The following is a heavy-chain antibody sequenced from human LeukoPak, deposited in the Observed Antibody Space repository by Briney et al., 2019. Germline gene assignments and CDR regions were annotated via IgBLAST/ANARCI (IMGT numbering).Heavy chain of an antibody. CDR3: ARDHCSGGSCYGSDAFDI. CDR1: GDSVSSNSAA. D-gene: IGHD2-15*01. CDR2: TYYRSKWYH. V-gene: IGHV6-1*01. J-gene: IGHJ3*02. Sequence: SQTLSLTCVISGDSVSSNSAAWNWIRQSPSRGLEWLGRTYYRSKWYHDYAVSVKGRITINPDTSKNQFSLKLSSVTAADTAVYYCARDHCSGGSCYGSDAFDIWGQGTMVTVSS.